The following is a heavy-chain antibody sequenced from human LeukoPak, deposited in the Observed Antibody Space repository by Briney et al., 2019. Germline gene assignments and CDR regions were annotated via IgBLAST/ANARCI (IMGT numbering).Heavy chain of an antibody. V-gene: IGHV3-11*04. CDR2: INIGGGSI. CDR1: GFTFRDYN. Sequence: GGTLRLSCAASGFTFRDYNMSWIRQAPGKGLEYISYINIGGGSIYYAGSVKGRFTISRDNAKNSLYLQMSNVRVEDTAVYYCSRNSTDCLDCWGQGTLVTVSS. J-gene: IGHJ4*02. CDR3: SRNSTDCLDC. D-gene: IGHD2-21*02.